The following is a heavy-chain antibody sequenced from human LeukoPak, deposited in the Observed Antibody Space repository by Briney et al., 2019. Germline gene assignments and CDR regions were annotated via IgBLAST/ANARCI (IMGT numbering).Heavy chain of an antibody. CDR3: ATRAPNYYDFWSGYYFAFDY. Sequence: GASVKVSCKVSGYTLTELSMHWVRQAPGKGLEWMGGFDPEDGETIYAQKFQGRVTMTEDTSTDTAYMELSSLRSEDTAVYYCATRAPNYYDFWSGYYFAFDYWGQGTLVTVSS. J-gene: IGHJ4*02. V-gene: IGHV1-24*01. CDR1: GYTLTELS. CDR2: FDPEDGET. D-gene: IGHD3-3*01.